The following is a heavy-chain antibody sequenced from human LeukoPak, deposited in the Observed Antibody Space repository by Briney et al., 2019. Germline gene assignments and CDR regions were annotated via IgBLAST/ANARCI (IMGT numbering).Heavy chain of an antibody. CDR1: GGPISSGDYY. CDR3: ARVQGVGATYFDY. D-gene: IGHD1-26*01. J-gene: IGHJ4*02. Sequence: SETLSLTCTVSGGPISSGDYYWSWIRQPPGKGLEWIGYIYYSGSTYYNPSLKSRVTISVDTSKNQFSLKLSSVTAADTAVYYCARVQGVGATYFDYWGQGTLVTVSS. V-gene: IGHV4-30-4*08. CDR2: IYYSGST.